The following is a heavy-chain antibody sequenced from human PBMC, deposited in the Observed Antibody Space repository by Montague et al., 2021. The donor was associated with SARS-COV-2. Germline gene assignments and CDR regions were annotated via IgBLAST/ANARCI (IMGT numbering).Heavy chain of an antibody. D-gene: IGHD2-2*01. CDR1: GDSLTYFY. Sequence: SETLSLTCTVSGDSLTYFYWSWIRQSPGKGLEWIGNIFYRGTTNSNPSLKSRVTISVDTSKNQFSLNLTSVTAADTAVYYCVRGATRAFDYWGQGTLVTVSS. CDR3: VRGATRAFDY. J-gene: IGHJ4*02. CDR2: IFYRGTT. V-gene: IGHV4-59*01.